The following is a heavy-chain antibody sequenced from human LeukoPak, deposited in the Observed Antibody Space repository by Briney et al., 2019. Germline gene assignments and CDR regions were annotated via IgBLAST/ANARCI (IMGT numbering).Heavy chain of an antibody. D-gene: IGHD6-13*01. CDR3: ARTTPRSSWDYSFDY. Sequence: SGPALVKPTQTLTLTYTFSGFSLSTSGMCVSWIRQPPGKALEWLARINWDDDKYYSTSLKTRLTISKDTSKNQVVLTMTNMDPVDTATYYCARTTPRSSWDYSFDYWGQGTLVTVSS. V-gene: IGHV2-70*11. CDR1: GFSLSTSGMC. J-gene: IGHJ4*02. CDR2: INWDDDK.